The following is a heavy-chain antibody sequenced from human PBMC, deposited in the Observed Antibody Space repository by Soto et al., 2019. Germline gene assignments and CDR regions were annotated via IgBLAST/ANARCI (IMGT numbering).Heavy chain of an antibody. CDR1: GFTFSSSA. Sequence: EVQLLESGGGLVQPGGSLRLSCTASGFTFSSSAMNWVRQAPGQGLEWVASVSDNGGSRGGTYYADSVKGRCTISRDNSKNTLYLQMDSLRGADTAVYYCASAKAVVIAALGIWGQGTMVTVSS. V-gene: IGHV3-23*01. CDR3: ASAKAVVIAALGI. CDR2: VSDNGGSRGGT. J-gene: IGHJ3*02. D-gene: IGHD2-21*01.